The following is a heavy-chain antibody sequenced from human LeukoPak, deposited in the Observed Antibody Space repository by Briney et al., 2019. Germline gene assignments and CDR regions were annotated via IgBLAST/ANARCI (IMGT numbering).Heavy chain of an antibody. CDR3: ARARLDRTTGTTYWFDP. V-gene: IGHV3-20*01. CDR2: INWNGGST. D-gene: IGHD1-1*01. J-gene: IGHJ5*02. CDR1: GFTFDDYG. Sequence: SGGSLRLSCAASGFTFDDYGMSWVRQAPGKGLEWVSGINWNGGSTGYADSVKGRFTISRDNAKNSLYLQMNSLRAEDTALYHCARARLDRTTGTTYWFDPWGQGTLVTVSS.